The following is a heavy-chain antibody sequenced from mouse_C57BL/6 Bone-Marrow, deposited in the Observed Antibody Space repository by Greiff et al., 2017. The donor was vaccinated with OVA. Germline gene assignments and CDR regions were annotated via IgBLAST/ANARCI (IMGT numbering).Heavy chain of an antibody. V-gene: IGHV1-20*01. CDR1: GYSFTGYF. Sequence: VQLQQSGPELVKPGDSVKISCKASGYSFTGYFMNWVMQSHGKSLEWIGRINPYNGDTFYNQKFKGKATLTVDKSSSTAHMELRSLTSEDSAVYYCARSEVVTYFDYWGQGTTLTVSS. CDR3: ARSEVVTYFDY. J-gene: IGHJ2*01. CDR2: INPYNGDT. D-gene: IGHD2-2*01.